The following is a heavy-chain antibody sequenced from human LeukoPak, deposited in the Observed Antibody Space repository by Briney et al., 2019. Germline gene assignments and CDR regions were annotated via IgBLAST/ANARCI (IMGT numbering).Heavy chain of an antibody. CDR1: GYTFTGYY. CDR3: LREYSAGDY. D-gene: IGHD2/OR15-2a*01. Sequence: ASVKVSCKTSGYTFTGYYMHWVRQAPGQGLEWMGWINPDRGDTHYGQNFQGRVTLTTDTSISTAYMEVNILRSDDTAVYYCLREYSAGDYWGQGTLVTVSS. CDR2: INPDRGDT. J-gene: IGHJ4*02. V-gene: IGHV1-2*02.